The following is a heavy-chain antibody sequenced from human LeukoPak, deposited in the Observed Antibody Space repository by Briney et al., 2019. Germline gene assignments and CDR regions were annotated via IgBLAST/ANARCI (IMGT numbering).Heavy chain of an antibody. J-gene: IGHJ6*02. D-gene: IGHD5-18*01. V-gene: IGHV5-51*01. CDR2: IYPDDSDT. CDR3: ARRGYSYGCCGMDV. Sequence: GESLKISCQGSGYTFTNCWLGWVRQMPGKGLEWMGFIYPDDSDTTYSPSFQGQVIMSADKSTSTAYLQWSSLKASDTATYYCARRGYSYGCCGMDVWGQGTTVTVSS. CDR1: GYTFTNCW.